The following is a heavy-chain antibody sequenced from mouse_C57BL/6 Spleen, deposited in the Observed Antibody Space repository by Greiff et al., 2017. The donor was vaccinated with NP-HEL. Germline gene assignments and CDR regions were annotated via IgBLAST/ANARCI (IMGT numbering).Heavy chain of an antibody. Sequence: VKLMESGAELVRPGASVTLSCKASGYTFTDYEMHWVKQTPVHGLEWIGAIDPETGGTAYNQKFKGKAILTADKSSSTAYMELRSLTSEDSAVYYCTEYGNYGYYYAMDYWGQGTSVTVSS. CDR1: GYTFTDYE. CDR2: IDPETGGT. CDR3: TEYGNYGYYYAMDY. D-gene: IGHD2-1*01. V-gene: IGHV1-15*01. J-gene: IGHJ4*01.